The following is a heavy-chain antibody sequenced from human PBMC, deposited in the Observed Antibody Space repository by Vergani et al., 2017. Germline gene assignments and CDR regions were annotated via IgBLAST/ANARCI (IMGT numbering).Heavy chain of an antibody. V-gene: IGHV4-34*01. CDR1: GGSFSGYY. J-gene: IGHJ4*02. CDR3: ARVHYYGSESYYLGEYAYYFDY. Sequence: QVQLQQWGAGLLKPSETLSLTCAVYGGSFSGYYWSWIRQPPGKGLGWIGEINHSGSTNYNPSLKSRVTISVDTSKTQFSLKLSSVTAADTAVYYCARVHYYGSESYYLGEYAYYFDYGGEGSLVTVYS. D-gene: IGHD3-10*01. CDR2: INHSGST.